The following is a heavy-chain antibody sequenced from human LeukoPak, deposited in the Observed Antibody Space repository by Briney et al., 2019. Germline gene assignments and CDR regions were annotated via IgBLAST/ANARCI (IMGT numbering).Heavy chain of an antibody. J-gene: IGHJ4*02. CDR1: GFTFSSYA. D-gene: IGHD6-19*01. Sequence: GSLRLSCAASGFTFSSYAMSWVRQAPGKGLEWVSAISGSGGSTYYADSVKGRFTISRDNSKNTLYLQMNSLRAEDTAVYYCARTQWLDEYYFDYWGQGTLVTVSS. CDR2: ISGSGGST. CDR3: ARTQWLDEYYFDY. V-gene: IGHV3-23*01.